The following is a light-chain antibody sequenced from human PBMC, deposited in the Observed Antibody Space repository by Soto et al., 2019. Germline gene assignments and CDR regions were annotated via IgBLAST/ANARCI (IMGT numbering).Light chain of an antibody. J-gene: IGLJ1*01. CDR2: DDD. CDR1: SSNIGGNS. V-gene: IGLV1-51*01. CDR3: GSWDSSLSAYV. Sequence: QSVMSQPPSVSGAPGQRVTISCSGSSSNIGGNSVSWYQQLQGTAPQLLIYDDDQRPSGIPDRLSGSKSGTSATLGITGFQTGDEADYYCGSWDSSLSAYVFGTGTKLTVL.